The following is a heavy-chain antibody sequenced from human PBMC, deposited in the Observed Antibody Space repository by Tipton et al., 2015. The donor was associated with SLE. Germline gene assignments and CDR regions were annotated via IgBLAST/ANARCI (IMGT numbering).Heavy chain of an antibody. CDR3: ASPQLGIDAFDI. Sequence: TLSLTCTVSGGSISSYYWSWIRQPPGKGLEWIGYIYYSGSTNYNPSLKSRVTISVDTSKNQFSLKLSSVTAADTAVYYCASPQLGIDAFDIWGRGTMVTVSS. CDR1: GGSISSYY. CDR2: IYYSGST. D-gene: IGHD7-27*01. V-gene: IGHV4-59*01. J-gene: IGHJ3*02.